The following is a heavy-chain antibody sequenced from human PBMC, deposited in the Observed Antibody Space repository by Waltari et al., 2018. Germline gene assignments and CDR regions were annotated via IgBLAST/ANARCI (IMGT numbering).Heavy chain of an antibody. CDR2: IYYRGTT. Sequence: QLQLQESGPGLVNPSETLSLPCTVSGDSINRDHYHWAWIRRPPGKGLEWIGSIYYRGTTYYSPSLNSRVTISIDTSRKQFSLKLTSVTAADTATYYCASYDIWNGYYLDWWGQGTLVTVSS. J-gene: IGHJ4*02. CDR1: GDSINRDHYH. D-gene: IGHD3-3*01. CDR3: ASYDIWNGYYLDW. V-gene: IGHV4-39*01.